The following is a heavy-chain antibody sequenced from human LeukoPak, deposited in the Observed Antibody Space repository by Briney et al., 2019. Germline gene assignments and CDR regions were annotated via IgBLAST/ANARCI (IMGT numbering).Heavy chain of an antibody. Sequence: SETLSLTCAVYGGSFSGYYWSWIRQPPGKGLEWIGEINHSGSTNYNPSLKSRVTISVDKSKNQFSLKLSSVTAADTAMYYCARDARYYDSSGYYAFDIWGQGTMVTVSS. J-gene: IGHJ3*02. CDR3: ARDARYYDSSGYYAFDI. D-gene: IGHD3-22*01. CDR1: GGSFSGYY. V-gene: IGHV4-34*01. CDR2: INHSGST.